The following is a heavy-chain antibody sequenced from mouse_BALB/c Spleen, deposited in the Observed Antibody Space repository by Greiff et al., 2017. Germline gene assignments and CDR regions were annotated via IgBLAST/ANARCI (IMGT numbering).Heavy chain of an antibody. D-gene: IGHD2-1*01. CDR2: ISSGGSYT. Sequence: EVQRVESGGGLVKPGGSLKLSCAASGFTFSSYAMSWVRQSPEKRLEWVAEISSGGSYTYYPDTVTGRFTISRDNAKNTLYLEKSSLRSEDTAMYYCARKGDGNYGGHAMDYWGQGTSVTVSS. CDR1: GFTFSSYA. V-gene: IGHV5-9-4*01. CDR3: ARKGDGNYGGHAMDY. J-gene: IGHJ4*01.